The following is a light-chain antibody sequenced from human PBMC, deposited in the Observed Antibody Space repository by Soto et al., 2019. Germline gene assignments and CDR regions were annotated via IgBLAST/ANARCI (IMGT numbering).Light chain of an antibody. V-gene: IGKV1-39*01. CDR3: QQTYSSLFT. Sequence: DFQMTQSPSSLSASVGDRLIITCRASQSIDRYLNWFQQKPGQAPKLLIYRVSNLQSGVPSRFSGSGSGRDFNLTIRSLQPDDFATYYCQQTYSSLFTFGPGTKVDI. CDR1: QSIDRY. CDR2: RVS. J-gene: IGKJ3*01.